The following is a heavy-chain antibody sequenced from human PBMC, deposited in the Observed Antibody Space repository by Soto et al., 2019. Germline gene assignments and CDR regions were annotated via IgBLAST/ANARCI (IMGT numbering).Heavy chain of an antibody. J-gene: IGHJ4*01. Sequence: SVKASCKASGGTFSRYAISWVRQAPGQGLEWMGGIIPIFGTANYAQKFQGRVTITADESTSTAYMELSSLRSEDTAVYYCARATSNTKVYAISGHDGQSYCYYWG. CDR1: GGTFSRYA. V-gene: IGHV1-69*13. CDR2: IIPIFGTA. CDR3: ARATSNTKVYAISGHDGQSYCYY. D-gene: IGHD2-15*01.